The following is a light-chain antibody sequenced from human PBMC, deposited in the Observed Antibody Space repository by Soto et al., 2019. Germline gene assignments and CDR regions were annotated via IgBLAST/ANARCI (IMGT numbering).Light chain of an antibody. CDR1: SSDVGTYDL. CDR2: EAT. CDR3: CSFAGSNSWV. J-gene: IGLJ3*02. V-gene: IGLV2-23*01. Sequence: QSVLTQPASVSGSPGQSITISCTGSSSDVGTYDLVSWYQHHPGAAPKLMIYEATRRPSGISNRFSGSKSGNTASLTISGLQAEDEAAYYCCSFAGSNSWVFGGGTKLTVL.